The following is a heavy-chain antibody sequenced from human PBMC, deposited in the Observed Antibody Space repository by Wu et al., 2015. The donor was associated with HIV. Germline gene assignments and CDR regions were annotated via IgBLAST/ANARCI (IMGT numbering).Heavy chain of an antibody. CDR1: GDGFTSYA. Sequence: QVHLVQFGGEVKKPGSSVKVTCKASGDGFTSYAVSWVRQAPGQGLEWMGGINPLFGTTKFAQKFQGRLTITTDELRTTAYMELSSLKSEDTAVYYCARDGSPNWNPEGLHFDYWGQGTLVIASS. V-gene: IGHV1-69*05. CDR2: INPLFGTT. D-gene: IGHD1-20*01. CDR3: ARDGSPNWNPEGLHFDY. J-gene: IGHJ4*02.